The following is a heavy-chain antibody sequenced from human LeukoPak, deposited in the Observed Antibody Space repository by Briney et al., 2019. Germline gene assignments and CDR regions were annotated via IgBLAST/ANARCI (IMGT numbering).Heavy chain of an antibody. D-gene: IGHD3-9*01. CDR1: GGSISSYY. V-gene: IGHV4-59*08. Sequence: PSETLSLTCTVSGGSISSYYWSWIRQPPGKGLEWIGYIYYSGSTNYNPSLKSRVTISVDTSKNQFSLKLSSVTAADTAVYYCARSDYDILTGYSPPDAFDIWGQGTMVTVSS. CDR3: ARSDYDILTGYSPPDAFDI. CDR2: IYYSGST. J-gene: IGHJ3*02.